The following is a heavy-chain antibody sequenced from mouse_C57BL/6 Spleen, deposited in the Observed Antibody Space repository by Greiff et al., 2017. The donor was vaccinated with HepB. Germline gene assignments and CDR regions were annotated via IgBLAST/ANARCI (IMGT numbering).Heavy chain of an antibody. J-gene: IGHJ4*01. CDR1: GFTFSDYY. D-gene: IGHD1-2*01. CDR3: ARDRLRSYAMDY. CDR2: INYDGSST. Sequence: HLVESEGGLVQPGSSMKLSCTASGFTFSDYYMAWVRQVPEKGLEWVANINYDGSSTYYLDSLKSRFIISRDNAKNILYLQMSSLKSEDTATYYCARDRLRSYAMDYWGQGTSVTVSS. V-gene: IGHV5-16*01.